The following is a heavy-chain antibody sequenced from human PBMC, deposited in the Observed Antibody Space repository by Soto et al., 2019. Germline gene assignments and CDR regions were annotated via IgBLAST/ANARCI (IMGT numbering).Heavy chain of an antibody. CDR3: ARLMHYSHSGGSSHSGFDM. V-gene: IGHV1-2*02. J-gene: IGHJ3*02. CDR1: GYTFTDYF. Sequence: QVQLVQSGAEVKKPGASVKVSCEASGYTFTDYFIHWVRQAPGQGLEWIGWINPYSGGADLSQKFQGRVTMTRDTSISTAYMEVSSLRSDDTAVFYCARLMHYSHSGGSSHSGFDMSGQGTLVTVSS. D-gene: IGHD2-21*01. CDR2: INPYSGGA.